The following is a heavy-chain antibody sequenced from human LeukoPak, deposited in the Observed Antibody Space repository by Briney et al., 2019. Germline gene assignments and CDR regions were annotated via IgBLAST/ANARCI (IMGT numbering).Heavy chain of an antibody. CDR1: GYSFTSYW. Sequence: GESLRISCKGSGYSFTSYWISWVRQMPGKGLGWMGIIYPGDSDTRYSPSFQGQVTISADKSISTAYLQWSSLKASDTATYYCARLYDSSDYHYDYWGQGTLVTVSS. J-gene: IGHJ4*02. CDR2: IYPGDSDT. D-gene: IGHD3-22*01. CDR3: ARLYDSSDYHYDY. V-gene: IGHV5-51*01.